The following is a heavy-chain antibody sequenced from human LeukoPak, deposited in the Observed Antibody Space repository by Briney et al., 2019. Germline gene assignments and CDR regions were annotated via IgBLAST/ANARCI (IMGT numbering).Heavy chain of an antibody. D-gene: IGHD2-2*02. CDR2: ISYDGSNE. Sequence: GGSLRLSCAASGFTFSTYAMRWVRQAPGKGLEWVTFISYDGSNEYYADSVKGRFTISRDNSKNTLYLQMNSLRVEDTAVYYCARDLGYCSSSSCYSRGLDYWGQGTLVTVSS. CDR1: GFTFSTYA. J-gene: IGHJ4*02. CDR3: ARDLGYCSSSSCYSRGLDY. V-gene: IGHV3-30-3*01.